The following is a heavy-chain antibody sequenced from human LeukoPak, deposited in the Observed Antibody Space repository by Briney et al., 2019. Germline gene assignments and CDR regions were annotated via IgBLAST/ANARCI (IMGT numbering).Heavy chain of an antibody. J-gene: IGHJ4*02. V-gene: IGHV3-23*01. D-gene: IGHD1-26*01. CDR3: ARGGVWELEDY. Sequence: GGSLRLSCAASGFTFNSYAMSCVRPAPGKGLGWGLGISGRGGSTYYADSVKGRFTISRDNSRNTLYLQMNSLRAEDTAIYYCARGGVWELEDYWGQGTLVTVSS. CDR2: ISGRGGST. CDR1: GFTFNSYA.